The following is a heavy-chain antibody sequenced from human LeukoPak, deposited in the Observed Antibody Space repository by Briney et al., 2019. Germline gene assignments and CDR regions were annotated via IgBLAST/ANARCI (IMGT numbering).Heavy chain of an antibody. CDR1: GGSISSYY. V-gene: IGHV4-59*01. CDR2: IYYSGST. D-gene: IGHD2-2*01. Sequence: SETLSLTCTVSGGSISSYYWSWIRQPPGKGLEWIGYIYYSGSTNYNPSLKSRVTISVDTSKNQFSLKLSSVTAADTAVYYCARVGYQLHIGDPWYFDLWGRGTLVTVSS. CDR3: ARVGYQLHIGDPWYFDL. J-gene: IGHJ2*01.